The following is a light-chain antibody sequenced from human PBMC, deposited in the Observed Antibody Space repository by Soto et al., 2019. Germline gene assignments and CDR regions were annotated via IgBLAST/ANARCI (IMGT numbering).Light chain of an antibody. CDR3: QHYNSYSEA. J-gene: IGKJ1*01. CDR2: KAS. CDR1: QTISSW. V-gene: IGKV1-5*03. Sequence: DIQMTQSPSTLSGSVGDRVTITCRASQTISSWLAWYQQKPGKAPKLLIYKASTLKSGVPSRFSGSGSGTEFTLTISSRQTDDFATYYCQHYNSYSEAFGKGTKLDIK.